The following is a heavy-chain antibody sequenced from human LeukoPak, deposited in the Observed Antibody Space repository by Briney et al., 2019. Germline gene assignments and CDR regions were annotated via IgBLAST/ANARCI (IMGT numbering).Heavy chain of an antibody. J-gene: IGHJ4*02. CDR1: GGTFSSYT. V-gene: IGHV1-69*05. D-gene: IGHD1-20*01. CDR2: IIPIFGTA. Sequence: SVKVSCKASGGTFSSYTISWVRQAPGQGLEWMGRIIPIFGTANYAQKFQGRVTITTDESTSTAYMELSSLRSEDTAVYYCASDRRGYNWNYSDYWGQGTLVTVSS. CDR3: ASDRRGYNWNYSDY.